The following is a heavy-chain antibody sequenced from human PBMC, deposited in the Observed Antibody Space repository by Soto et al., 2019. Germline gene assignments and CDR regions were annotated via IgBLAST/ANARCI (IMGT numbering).Heavy chain of an antibody. CDR1: GYTFTGYY. CDR2: INPNSGGT. CDR3: ARGCSSSWYPPEYFQH. D-gene: IGHD6-13*01. Sequence: ASVKVSCKASGYTFTGYYMHWVRQAPGQGLEWMGWINPNSGGTNYAQKFQGRVTMTRDTSISTAYMELSRLRSDDTAVYYCARGCSSSWYPPEYFQHWGQGTLVTVSS. J-gene: IGHJ1*01. V-gene: IGHV1-2*02.